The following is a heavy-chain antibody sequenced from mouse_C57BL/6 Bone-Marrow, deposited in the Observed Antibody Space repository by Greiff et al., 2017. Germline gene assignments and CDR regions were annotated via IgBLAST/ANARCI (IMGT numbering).Heavy chain of an antibody. V-gene: IGHV1-62-3*01. Sequence: QVQLKQPGAELVKPGASVKLSCKASGYTFTSYWMHWVKQRPGRGLEWIGRIDPNSGGTKYNEKFKSKATLTVDKPSSTAYMELRSLTSEDSAVYYCARWDDGYYRYAMDYWGQGTSVTVSS. CDR2: IDPNSGGT. CDR1: GYTFTSYW. J-gene: IGHJ4*01. CDR3: ARWDDGYYRYAMDY. D-gene: IGHD2-3*01.